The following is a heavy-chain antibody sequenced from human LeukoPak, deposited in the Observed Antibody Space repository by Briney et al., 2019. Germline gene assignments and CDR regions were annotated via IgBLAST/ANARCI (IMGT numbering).Heavy chain of an antibody. CDR3: AKYTAKAPRRDLDY. J-gene: IGHJ4*02. CDR2: ISENGGYT. D-gene: IGHD2-2*02. V-gene: IGHV3-23*01. CDR1: GFTFNNYP. Sequence: PGGSLRLSCAASGFTFNNYPMSWVRQAPGKGLEWVSSISENGGYTYYADSVKGRFTISRDNSNNTANLQMNSLRAEDTAVYYCAKYTAKAPRRDLDYWGQGTLVTVSS.